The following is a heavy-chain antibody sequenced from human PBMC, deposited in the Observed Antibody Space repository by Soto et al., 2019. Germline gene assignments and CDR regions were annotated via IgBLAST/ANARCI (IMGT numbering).Heavy chain of an antibody. CDR3: AKDRGMVRFYNWFDP. CDR2: ISYDGSNK. J-gene: IGHJ5*02. D-gene: IGHD5-18*01. V-gene: IGHV3-30*18. Sequence: QVQLVESGGGVVQPGRSLRLSCAASGFTFSSYGMHWVRQAPGKGLEWVAVISYDGSNKYYADSVKGRFTISRDNSKNKLYLQMNSLRAEDTAVYYCAKDRGMVRFYNWFDPWGQGTLVTVSS. CDR1: GFTFSSYG.